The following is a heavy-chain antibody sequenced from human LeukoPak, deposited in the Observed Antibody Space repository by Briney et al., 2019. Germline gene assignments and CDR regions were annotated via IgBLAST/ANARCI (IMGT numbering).Heavy chain of an antibody. V-gene: IGHV4-59*06. CDR3: AGTYCSGGSCYSRY. D-gene: IGHD2-15*01. Sequence: MTSETLSLTCTVSGGSISSYYWSWIRQHPGKGLEWIGYIYYSGSTYYNPSLKSRVTISVDTSKNQFSLKLSSVTAADTAVYYCAGTYCSGGSCYSRYWGQGTLVTVSS. CDR2: IYYSGST. J-gene: IGHJ4*02. CDR1: GGSISSYY.